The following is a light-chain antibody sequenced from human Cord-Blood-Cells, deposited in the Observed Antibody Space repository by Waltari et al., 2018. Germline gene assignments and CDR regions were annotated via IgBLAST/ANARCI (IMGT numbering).Light chain of an antibody. CDR1: SSDVGSYNL. Sequence: QSALTQPASVSGSPGQSITISCTGTSSDVGSYNLVSWYQQHPGKAPKLMIYEGSKRPSGVSNRFSGSKSGNTVSLTISGLQAEDEADYYCCSYAGSYVFGTVTKVTVL. V-gene: IGLV2-23*01. CDR2: EGS. CDR3: CSYAGSYV. J-gene: IGLJ1*01.